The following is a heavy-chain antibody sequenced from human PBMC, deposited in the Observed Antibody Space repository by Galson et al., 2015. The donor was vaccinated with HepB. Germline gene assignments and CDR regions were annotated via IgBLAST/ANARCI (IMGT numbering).Heavy chain of an antibody. Sequence: SLRLSCAASGFTFGRHSMNWVRQAPGKGLEWIPYIRSDSGVTKYPDSVKGRFTISRDNARNSLYLQMNSLRDEDTAVYYCARGLGSASYSDHRFDPWGQGTLVTVSS. CDR1: GFTFGRHS. V-gene: IGHV3-48*02. D-gene: IGHD3-10*01. CDR3: ARGLGSASYSDHRFDP. CDR2: IRSDSGVT. J-gene: IGHJ5*02.